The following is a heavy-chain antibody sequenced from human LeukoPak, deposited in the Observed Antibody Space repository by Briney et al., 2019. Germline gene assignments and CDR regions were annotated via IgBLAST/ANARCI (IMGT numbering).Heavy chain of an antibody. V-gene: IGHV1-8*01. CDR3: ARGSMLGCSGGSCYSY. CDR1: GYTFTSYD. CDR2: MNPNSGNT. D-gene: IGHD2-15*01. Sequence: ASVKVSCKASGYTFTSYDINWVRQATGQGLEWMGWMNPNSGNTGYAQKFQGRVTMTRNTSISTDYMELSSLRSEDTAVYYCARGSMLGCSGGSCYSYWGQGTLVTVSS. J-gene: IGHJ4*02.